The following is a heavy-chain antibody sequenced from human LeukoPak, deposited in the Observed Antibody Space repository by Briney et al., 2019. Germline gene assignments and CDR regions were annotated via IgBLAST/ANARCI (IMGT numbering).Heavy chain of an antibody. CDR1: EFPFNGYW. CDR2: INQDGSEK. D-gene: IGHD6-13*01. Sequence: GGSLRLSCAASEFPFNGYWMSWVRQAPGKGLECVANINQDGSEKYYVDSVKGRFTISRDNSKNTLYLQMNRLRAEDTAVYYCARAGPSSSWHQFDYWGQGTLVTVSS. CDR3: ARAGPSSSWHQFDY. J-gene: IGHJ4*02. V-gene: IGHV3-7*01.